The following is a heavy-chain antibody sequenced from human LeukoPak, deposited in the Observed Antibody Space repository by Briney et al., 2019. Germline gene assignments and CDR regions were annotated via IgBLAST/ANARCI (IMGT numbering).Heavy chain of an antibody. CDR2: ITSNGGSI. CDR1: GFTFGDYA. Sequence: GGSLRPSCAASGFTFGDYAMSWVRQAPGKGLEWVSGITSNGGSIAYADSVKGRFTISRDNAKNSLYLQMNSLRAEDTALYYCARDQPSYYYDSSGYYSDYWGQGTLVTVSS. CDR3: ARDQPSYYYDSSGYYSDY. V-gene: IGHV3-20*04. D-gene: IGHD3-22*01. J-gene: IGHJ4*02.